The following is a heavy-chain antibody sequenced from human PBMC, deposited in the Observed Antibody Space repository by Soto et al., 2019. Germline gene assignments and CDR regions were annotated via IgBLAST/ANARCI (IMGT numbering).Heavy chain of an antibody. V-gene: IGHV4-4*02. D-gene: IGHD1-26*01. J-gene: IGHJ5*02. CDR3: ARGVMEASRTWFDP. CDR1: GGYISSSNW. Sequence: PSETLSLTCAVSGGYISSSNWWSWVRQPPGKGLEWIGEIYHSGSTNYNPSLKSRVTISVDKSKNQFSLKLTSVTAADTAVYYCARGVMEASRTWFDPWGQGTLVTVSS. CDR2: IYHSGST.